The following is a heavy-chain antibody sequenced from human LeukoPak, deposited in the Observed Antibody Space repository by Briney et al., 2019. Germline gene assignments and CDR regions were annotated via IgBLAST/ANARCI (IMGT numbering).Heavy chain of an antibody. CDR3: ARGNVLRFLEWSSGAFDI. Sequence: PGGSLRLSCAASGFPFSTYWMHWVRQAPGKGLVWVSRINSDATTTDYADSVKGRFTISRDNAKNSLYLQMNSLRAEDTAVYYCARGNVLRFLEWSSGAFDIWGQGTMVTVSS. J-gene: IGHJ3*02. D-gene: IGHD3-3*01. CDR2: INSDATTT. CDR1: GFPFSTYW. V-gene: IGHV3-74*01.